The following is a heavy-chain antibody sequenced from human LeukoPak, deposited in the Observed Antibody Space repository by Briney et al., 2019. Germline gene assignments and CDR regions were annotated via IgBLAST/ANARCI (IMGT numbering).Heavy chain of an antibody. CDR2: ISGSGGST. D-gene: IGHD6-19*01. Sequence: PGGSLRLSCAATGFTSVNYAMSWVRQAPGKGLEWVSAISGSGGSTYYADSVKGRFTISRDNSKNTLYLQMNSLRAEDTAVYYCALKRWQWLSWGQGTLVTVSS. CDR1: GFTSVNYA. J-gene: IGHJ5*02. CDR3: ALKRWQWLS. V-gene: IGHV3-23*01.